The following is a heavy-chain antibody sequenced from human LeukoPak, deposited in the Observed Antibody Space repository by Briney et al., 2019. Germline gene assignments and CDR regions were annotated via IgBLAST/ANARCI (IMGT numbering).Heavy chain of an antibody. J-gene: IGHJ4*02. CDR3: ARDDSSVYSVDY. CDR2: ISYDGSNK. Sequence: GRSLRLSCAASGFTFSSYGMHWVRQAPGKGLEWVAVISYDGSNKYYADSVEGRFTISRDNSKNTLYLQMNSLRAEDTAVYYCARDDSSVYSVDYWGQGTLVTVSS. CDR1: GFTFSSYG. D-gene: IGHD3-22*01. V-gene: IGHV3-30*03.